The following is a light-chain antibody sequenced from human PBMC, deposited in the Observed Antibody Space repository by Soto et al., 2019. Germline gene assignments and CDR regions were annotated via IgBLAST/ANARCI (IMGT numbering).Light chain of an antibody. J-gene: IGKJ4*02. CDR2: DAS. CDR3: RQLYNLPLT. V-gene: IGKV3-11*01. Sequence: TVLTQSPATLSLSPGERATLSCKASQSISNSLGWFQQKPGQAPRLLIDDASNRATGIPARFTGSGSGSDFNRTISNRDPEDFGIYYCRQLYNLPLTFGGGTKVEIK. CDR1: QSISNS.